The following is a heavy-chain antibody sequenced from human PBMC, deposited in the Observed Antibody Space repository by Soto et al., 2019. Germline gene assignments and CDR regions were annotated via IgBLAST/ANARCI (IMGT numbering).Heavy chain of an antibody. V-gene: IGHV4-61*01. J-gene: IGHJ3*02. CDR1: GGFVSSGSYY. Sequence: SQTLSLTCAVYGGFVSSGSYYWSCIRQPPGKGLEWIGEMSHSGGTHFNPSLKSRVTISVDTSKNQFSLNIYSVTAADTALYYCARVERGTVTTVVDAFDIWGPGTMVTVSS. CDR3: ARVERGTVTTVVDAFDI. CDR2: MSHSGGT. D-gene: IGHD1-1*01.